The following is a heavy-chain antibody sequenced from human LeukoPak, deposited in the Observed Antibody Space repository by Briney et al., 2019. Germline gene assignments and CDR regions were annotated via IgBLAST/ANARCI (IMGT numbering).Heavy chain of an antibody. CDR1: GFTFSSYA. J-gene: IGHJ3*02. V-gene: IGHV3-66*02. CDR3: ARGGYSSGWFHAFDI. D-gene: IGHD6-19*01. Sequence: GGSLRLSXAASGFTFSSYAMSWVRQAPGKGLEWVSVIYSGGNTYYTDSVKGRFTISRDNSKNTLYLQMNSLRPEDTAVYYCARGGYSSGWFHAFDIWGRGTMVTVSS. CDR2: IYSGGNT.